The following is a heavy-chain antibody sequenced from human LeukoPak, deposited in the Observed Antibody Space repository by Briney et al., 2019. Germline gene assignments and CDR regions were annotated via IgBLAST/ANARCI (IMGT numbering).Heavy chain of an antibody. V-gene: IGHV4-39*01. CDR3: ARQSLHNYGDYFDY. CDR1: GGSISSSSYY. J-gene: IGHJ4*02. D-gene: IGHD4/OR15-4a*01. CDR2: IYYSGST. Sequence: SETLSLTCTVSGGSISSSSYYWGWIRQPPGKGLEWIGSIYYSGSTYYNPSLKSRVTISVDTSKNQFSLKLSSVTAADTAVYYCARQSLHNYGDYFDYWGQGTLVTVSS.